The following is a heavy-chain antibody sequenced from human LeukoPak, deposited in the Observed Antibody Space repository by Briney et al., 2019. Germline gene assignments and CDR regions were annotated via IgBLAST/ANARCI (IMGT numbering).Heavy chain of an antibody. V-gene: IGHV1-2*02. Sequence: ASVKVSCKASGYTFTGYYMHWVRQAPGQGPEWMGWINPNSGGTNYAQKFQGRVTMTRDTSISTAYMELSRLRSDDTAVYYCASTGYCSSTSCYDFDYWGQGTLVTVSS. D-gene: IGHD2-2*01. J-gene: IGHJ4*02. CDR1: GYTFTGYY. CDR3: ASTGYCSSTSCYDFDY. CDR2: INPNSGGT.